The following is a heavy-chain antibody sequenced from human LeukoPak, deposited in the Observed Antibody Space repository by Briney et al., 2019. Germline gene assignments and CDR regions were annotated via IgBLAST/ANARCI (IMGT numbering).Heavy chain of an antibody. Sequence: PSETLSLTCAVYGGSFSGYYWSWIRQPPGKGLEWIGEINHSGSTNYNPSLKSRVTISVDTSKNQFSLKLSSVTAADTAVYYCARVGGLRFLEWYRRAFDIWGQGTMVTVSS. CDR3: ARVGGLRFLEWYRRAFDI. CDR1: GGSFSGYY. CDR2: INHSGST. V-gene: IGHV4-34*01. J-gene: IGHJ3*02. D-gene: IGHD3-3*01.